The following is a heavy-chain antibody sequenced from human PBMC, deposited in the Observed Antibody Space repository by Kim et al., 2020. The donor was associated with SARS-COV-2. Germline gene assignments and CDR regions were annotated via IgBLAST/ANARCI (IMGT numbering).Heavy chain of an antibody. Sequence: SETLSLTCTVSGGSVSSGSYYWSWIRQPPGKGLEWIGYMYYSGSTSYHPSLKSRVTISLDTSKNQLSLNLSSVTAAGTAVYYCARSLYCSSSSSCSNYYYYYGMDVWGQGTTVTVSS. J-gene: IGHJ6*02. CDR2: MYYSGST. CDR3: ARSLYCSSSSSCSNYYYYYGMDV. CDR1: GGSVSSGSYY. D-gene: IGHD2-2*01. V-gene: IGHV4-61*01.